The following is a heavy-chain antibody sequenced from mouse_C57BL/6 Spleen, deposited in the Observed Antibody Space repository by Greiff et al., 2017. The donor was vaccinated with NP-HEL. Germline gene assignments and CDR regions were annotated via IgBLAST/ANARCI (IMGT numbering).Heavy chain of an antibody. CDR3: ARGDYYSSHFDY. V-gene: IGHV1-82*01. CDR1: GYAFSSSW. Sequence: QVQLQQSGPELVKPGASVKISCKASGYAFSSSWMNWVKQRPGKGLEWIGRIYPGDGDTNYNGKFKGKATLTADKSSSTAYMQLSSLTSEDSAVYFCARGDYYSSHFDYWGQGTTLTVSS. J-gene: IGHJ2*01. D-gene: IGHD1-1*01. CDR2: IYPGDGDT.